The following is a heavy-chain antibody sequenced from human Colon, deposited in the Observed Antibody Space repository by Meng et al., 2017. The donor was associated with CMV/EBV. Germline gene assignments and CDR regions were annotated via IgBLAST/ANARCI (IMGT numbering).Heavy chain of an antibody. CDR1: GYSFTSYW. V-gene: IGHV5-51*01. J-gene: IGHJ4*02. CDR2: IYPADSDT. Sequence: KVSCKGSGYSFTSYWIGWVRQTPGKGLEWMGIIYPADSDTRYSPSFQGHVTISADKSTTTAYLQWSSLKASDTAMYYCARGGLADFDYWGQGTLVTVSS. D-gene: IGHD3-16*01. CDR3: ARGGLADFDY.